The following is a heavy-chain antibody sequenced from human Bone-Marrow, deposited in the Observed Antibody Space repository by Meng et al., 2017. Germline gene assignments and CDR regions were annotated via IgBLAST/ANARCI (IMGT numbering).Heavy chain of an antibody. D-gene: IGHD1-1*01. J-gene: IGHJ1*01. CDR3: ARGTRPLLFQH. V-gene: IGHV4-34*01. CDR1: GGAFRGYY. Sequence: QVPLPQWGEGLLKPSDTLSLPCAVFGGAFRGYYLSWIRQPPGKGLEWIGEIHHSGSTNYNPYLKSRVTISVDTSKNQFSLKLSSVTAADTAVYYCARGTRPLLFQHWGQGTLVTVSS. CDR2: IHHSGST.